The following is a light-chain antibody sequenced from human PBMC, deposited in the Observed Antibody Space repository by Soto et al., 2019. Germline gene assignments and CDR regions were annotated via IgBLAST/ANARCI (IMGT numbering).Light chain of an antibody. CDR2: GAS. CDR1: QSINAH. V-gene: IGKV3-15*01. J-gene: IGKJ1*01. CDR3: QQYNTWLWT. Sequence: EVVMTQSPATLYVSPGERVTLSCRASQSINAHLAWYQQKPGQAPRLLIHGASTRATGIPARFSGSGFGTDFILTISSLQSEDFAVYYCQQYNTWLWTFGQGTKVEIQ.